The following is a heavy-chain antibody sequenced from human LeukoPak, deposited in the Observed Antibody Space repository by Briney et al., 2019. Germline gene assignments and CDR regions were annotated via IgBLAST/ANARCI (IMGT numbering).Heavy chain of an antibody. D-gene: IGHD3-10*01. CDR2: INHSGST. CDR3: ATRVWFGELY. V-gene: IGHV4-34*01. J-gene: IGHJ4*02. CDR1: AGSFSGYY. Sequence: SQTLSLTCAVYAGSFSGYYWSWIRQPPGKGLEWIGEINHSGSTNYNPSLKSRVTISVDTSKNQFSLKLSSVTAADTAVYYCATRVWFGELYWGQGTLVTVSS.